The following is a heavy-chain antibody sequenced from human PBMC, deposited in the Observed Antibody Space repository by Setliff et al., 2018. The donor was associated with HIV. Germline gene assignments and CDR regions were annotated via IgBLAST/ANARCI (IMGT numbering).Heavy chain of an antibody. J-gene: IGHJ4*02. CDR3: ARDRGPLDY. CDR1: GGSFSGYY. CDR2: LYASGST. D-gene: IGHD2-15*01. V-gene: IGHV4-4*08. Sequence: PSETLSLTCAVYGGSFSGYYWSWIRQPPGKGLEWIGRLYASGSTNYIPSLKSRVTISVDMSKNQFSLRLTSVTAADTAVYYCARDRGPLDYWGQGTLVTVSS.